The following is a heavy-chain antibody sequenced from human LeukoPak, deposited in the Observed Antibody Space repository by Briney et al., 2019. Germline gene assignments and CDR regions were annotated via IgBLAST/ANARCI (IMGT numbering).Heavy chain of an antibody. D-gene: IGHD3-16*01. CDR2: IKSKTDGETM. CDR3: ITDPGEWQPI. V-gene: IGHV3-15*01. J-gene: IGHJ3*02. CDR1: GITFSNAR. Sequence: GGSLRLSCVVSGITFSNARMSWVRQAPGKGLEWVGRIKSKTDGETMDYAAPVKGRFIISREDSINTLYLQMNRLNVEDTAVYYCITDPGEWQPIWGQGTMVTVS.